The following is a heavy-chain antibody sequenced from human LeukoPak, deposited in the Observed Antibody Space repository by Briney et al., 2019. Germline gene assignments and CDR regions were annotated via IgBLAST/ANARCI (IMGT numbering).Heavy chain of an antibody. Sequence: SETLSLTCTVSGGSISSYYWSWIRQPPGKGLEWIGYIYYSGSTNYNPSLKSRVTISVDTSKNQFSLKLSSVTVADTAVYYCARGRARATVTTKFDYWGQGTLVTVSS. CDR2: IYYSGST. CDR3: ARGRARATVTTKFDY. J-gene: IGHJ4*02. D-gene: IGHD4-17*01. CDR1: GGSISSYY. V-gene: IGHV4-59*12.